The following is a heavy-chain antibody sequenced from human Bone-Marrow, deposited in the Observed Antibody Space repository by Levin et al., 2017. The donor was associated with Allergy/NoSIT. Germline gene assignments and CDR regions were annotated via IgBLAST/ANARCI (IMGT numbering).Heavy chain of an antibody. CDR3: AKDLAHEYDFWSGYTSSYYYGLHV. Sequence: PGGSLRLSCAASGFIFSSYGMHWVRQAPGKGVEWVALISHDGSNTYYGDSVRGRFTISRDNSKKTLSLEMNSLRGEDTVVYYCAKDLAHEYDFWSGYTSSYYYGLHVWGQGTTVTVSS. CDR2: ISHDGSNT. J-gene: IGHJ6*02. D-gene: IGHD3-3*01. V-gene: IGHV3-30*18. CDR1: GFIFSSYG.